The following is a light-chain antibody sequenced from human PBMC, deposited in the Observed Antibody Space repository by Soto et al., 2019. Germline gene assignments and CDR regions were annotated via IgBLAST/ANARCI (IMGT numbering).Light chain of an antibody. Sequence: EIVLTQSPGTLSLSPGEGATLSCRASQSVSSYVAWYTQKPGQAPRLLISDASNRATGIPARFSGSGSGTDFTLTISRVEPEDFALYYCQQYGTSPRTFGQGTKVDIK. CDR2: DAS. J-gene: IGKJ1*01. V-gene: IGKV3-20*01. CDR1: QSVSSY. CDR3: QQYGTSPRT.